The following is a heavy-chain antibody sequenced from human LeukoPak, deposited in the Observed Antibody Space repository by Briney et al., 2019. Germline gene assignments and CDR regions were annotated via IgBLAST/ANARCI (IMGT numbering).Heavy chain of an antibody. CDR2: IYTSGST. CDR1: GGSISSYY. D-gene: IGHD5-24*01. V-gene: IGHV4-4*07. CDR3: ARHLKDDYNYLDFDS. J-gene: IGHJ4*02. Sequence: SETLSLTCTVSGGSISSYYWSWIRQPAGKGLEWIGRIYTSGSTNYNPSLKSRVTISVDTSKNQFSLKLSSVTAADTAVYYCARHLKDDYNYLDFDSXGQGTLXXVXS.